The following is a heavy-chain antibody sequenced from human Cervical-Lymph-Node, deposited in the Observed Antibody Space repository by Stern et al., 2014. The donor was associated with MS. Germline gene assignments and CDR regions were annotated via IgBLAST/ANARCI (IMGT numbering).Heavy chain of an antibody. CDR1: GGSFSGYY. CDR2: INHSGST. J-gene: IGHJ4*02. V-gene: IGHV4-34*01. CDR3: AHTLIVGATTDDY. Sequence: QVQLQQWGAGLLKPSETLSLTCAVYGGSFSGYYWSWIRQPPGKGLEWIGEINHSGSTNYNPSLKSRVTISGDTSKNQFSLKLSSVTAADTAVYYCAHTLIVGATTDDYWGQGTLVTVSS. D-gene: IGHD1-26*01.